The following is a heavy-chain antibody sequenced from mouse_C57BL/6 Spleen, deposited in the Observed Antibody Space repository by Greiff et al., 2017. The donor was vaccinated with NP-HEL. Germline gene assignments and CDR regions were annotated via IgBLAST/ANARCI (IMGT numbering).Heavy chain of an antibody. Sequence: QVQLQQPGAELVKPGASVKLSCKASGYTFTSYWMQWVKQRPGQGLEWIGEVDPSDSYTNYNQKFKGKATLTVDTSSSTAYMQLSSLTSEDSAVYYCARRITGTRDYWGQGTTLTVSS. CDR2: VDPSDSYT. CDR1: GYTFTSYW. D-gene: IGHD4-1*01. CDR3: ARRITGTRDY. J-gene: IGHJ2*01. V-gene: IGHV1-50*01.